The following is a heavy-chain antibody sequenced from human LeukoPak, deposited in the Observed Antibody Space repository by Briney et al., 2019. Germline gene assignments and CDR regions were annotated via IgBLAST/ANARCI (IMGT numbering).Heavy chain of an antibody. V-gene: IGHV3-11*06. D-gene: IGHD6-13*01. Sequence: SGGSLRLSCAASGFTFSDYYMSWIRQAPGKGLEWVSYISSSSTDTRYADSVKGRLAISRDNAKNSLYLQMNSLRAEDTAVYYCARVSSLAAAGTTDYWGQGTLVTVSS. CDR1: GFTFSDYY. J-gene: IGHJ4*02. CDR2: ISSSSTDT. CDR3: ARVSSLAAAGTTDY.